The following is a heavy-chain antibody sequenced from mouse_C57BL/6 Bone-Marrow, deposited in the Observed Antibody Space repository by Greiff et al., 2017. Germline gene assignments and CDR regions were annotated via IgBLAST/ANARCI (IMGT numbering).Heavy chain of an antibody. V-gene: IGHV1-64*01. CDR2: IHPNSGST. CDR3: ARGYYGSSFAWFAY. CDR1: GYTFTSYW. Sequence: VQLQQPGAELVKPGASVKLSCKASGYTFTSYWMHWVKQRPGQGLEWIGMIHPNSGSTNYNAKFKSKATLTVDKSSSTAYMQLSSLTSEDSAVYYCARGYYGSSFAWFAYWGQGTLVTVSA. J-gene: IGHJ3*01. D-gene: IGHD1-1*01.